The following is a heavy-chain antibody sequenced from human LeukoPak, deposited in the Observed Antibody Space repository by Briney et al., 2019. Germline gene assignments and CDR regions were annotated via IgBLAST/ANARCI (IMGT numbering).Heavy chain of an antibody. Sequence: GGSLRLSCAASGFTFSSYEMNWVRQAPGKGLEWVSYISSSGSTIYYADSVKGRFTISRDNAKNSLYLQMNSLRAEDTAVYYCAREILHEITIFGVAQYAFDIWGQGTMVTVSS. D-gene: IGHD3-3*01. CDR3: AREILHEITIFGVAQYAFDI. CDR2: ISSSGSTI. V-gene: IGHV3-48*03. J-gene: IGHJ3*02. CDR1: GFTFSSYE.